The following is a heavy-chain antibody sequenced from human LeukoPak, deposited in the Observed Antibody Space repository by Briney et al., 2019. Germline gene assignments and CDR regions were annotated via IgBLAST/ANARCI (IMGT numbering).Heavy chain of an antibody. CDR3: ARDPYNSGRHGSFDF. V-gene: IGHV3-23*01. CDR2: LSGSGGST. J-gene: IGHJ4*02. D-gene: IGHD6-19*01. CDR1: GFTFSSYA. Sequence: GGSLRLSCAASGFTFSSYAMSWVRQAPGEGLEWISALSGSGGSTYYADSVKGRFAVSRDNSKNTLYLQMSSLRAEDTAVYYCARDPYNSGRHGSFDFWGQGTLVTVSS.